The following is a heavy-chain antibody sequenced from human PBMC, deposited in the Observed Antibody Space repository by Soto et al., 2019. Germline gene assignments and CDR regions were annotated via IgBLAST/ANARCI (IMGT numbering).Heavy chain of an antibody. CDR1: GGSIGSYY. CDR2: VYYSDGT. J-gene: IGHJ6*02. V-gene: IGHV4-59*01. D-gene: IGHD6-13*01. CDR3: GRRESSSRSFFYYGRDV. Sequence: SETLSLTCTVSGGSIGSYYWSWIRQPPGRGLEWIGCVYYSDGTNYNPSLKSRVTMSMDKSNNQFSLRLSSVTAADTAVYYCGRRESSSRSFFYYGRDVWGQGPRVTVSS.